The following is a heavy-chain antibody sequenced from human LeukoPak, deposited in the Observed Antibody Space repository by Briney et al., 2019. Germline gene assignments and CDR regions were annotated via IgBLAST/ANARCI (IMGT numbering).Heavy chain of an antibody. V-gene: IGHV1-18*01. J-gene: IGHJ4*02. Sequence: PGASVKVSCKASGYTFTNYDIRWVRQAPGQGLEWMGWISAYNGNTNYAQKLQGRVTMTTDTSTSTAYMELSSLRSDDTAVYYCARKSAARSTSEFDCWGQGTLVTVSS. D-gene: IGHD2-2*01. CDR3: ARKSAARSTSEFDC. CDR2: ISAYNGNT. CDR1: GYTFTNYD.